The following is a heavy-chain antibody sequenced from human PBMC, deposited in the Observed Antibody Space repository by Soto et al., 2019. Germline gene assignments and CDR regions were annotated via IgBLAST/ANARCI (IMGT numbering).Heavy chain of an antibody. CDR1: GYTFTTYA. CDR2: INAGNGNT. CDR3: AREYESSGYFFDY. V-gene: IGHV1-3*01. D-gene: IGHD3-22*01. Sequence: GASVKVSCKASGYTFTTYAMHWVRQAPGQRFEWMGWINAGNGNTKYSQKFQGRATITWDTSASTAYMELSSLRSEDTAVYYCAREYESSGYFFDYWGQGTLVTSPQ. J-gene: IGHJ4*02.